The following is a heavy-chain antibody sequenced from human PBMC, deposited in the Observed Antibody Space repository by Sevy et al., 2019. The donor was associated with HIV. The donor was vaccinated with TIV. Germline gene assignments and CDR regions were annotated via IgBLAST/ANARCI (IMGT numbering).Heavy chain of an antibody. Sequence: GGSLRLSCGASAFTFSKAWMSWVRQAPGKGLEWVAIIWSDGAYQYHGDSVKGRFTISRDNSKNTLYLQMNNVRVEDTAVYYCARGGYYYDNAAYYAFDSWGQGTLVTVSS. D-gene: IGHD3-22*01. J-gene: IGHJ4*02. CDR1: AFTFSKAW. V-gene: IGHV3-33*07. CDR2: IWSDGAYQ. CDR3: ARGGYYYDNAAYYAFDS.